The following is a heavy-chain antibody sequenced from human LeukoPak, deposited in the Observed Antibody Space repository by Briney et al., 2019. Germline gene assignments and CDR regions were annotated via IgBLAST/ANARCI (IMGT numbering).Heavy chain of an antibody. CDR3: ARDGFKYYYGSGKRWFDP. Sequence: PSETLSLTCTVSGGSISSYYWSWIRQPAGKGLEWIGRIYTSGSTNYNPSLKSRVTMSVDTSKNQFSLKLSSVTAADTAVYYCARDGFKYYYGSGKRWFDPWGQGTLVTVSS. CDR1: GGSISSYY. D-gene: IGHD3-10*01. J-gene: IGHJ5*02. CDR2: IYTSGST. V-gene: IGHV4-4*07.